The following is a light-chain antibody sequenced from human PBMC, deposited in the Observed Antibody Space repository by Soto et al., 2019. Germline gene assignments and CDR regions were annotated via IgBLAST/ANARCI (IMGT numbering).Light chain of an antibody. J-gene: IGKJ2*01. CDR3: QQSYSMPYA. CDR1: QTTNNY. Sequence: DIQMTHSPSSLAASVWDRVTITCRASQTTNNYLNWYQLKPGKAPKLLIYAASTLQTGVPSRFTGSGSGTDFTLTIISLQPEDYATYFCQQSYSMPYAFGPGTKVDIK. CDR2: AAS. V-gene: IGKV1-39*01.